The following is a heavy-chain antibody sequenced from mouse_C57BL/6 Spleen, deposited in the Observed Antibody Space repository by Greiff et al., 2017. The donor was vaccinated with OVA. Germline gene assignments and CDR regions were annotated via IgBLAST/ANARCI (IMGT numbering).Heavy chain of an antibody. V-gene: IGHV5-17*01. J-gene: IGHJ2*01. D-gene: IGHD4-1*01. CDR1: GFTFSDYG. CDR2: ISSGSSTI. Sequence: EVKLQESGGGLVKPGGSLKLSCAASGFTFSDYGMHWVRQAPEKGLEWVAYISSGSSTIYYADTVKGRFTISRDNAKNTLFLQMTSLRSEDTAMYYCAKNWDSSYYFDYWGQGTTLTVSS. CDR3: AKNWDSSYYFDY.